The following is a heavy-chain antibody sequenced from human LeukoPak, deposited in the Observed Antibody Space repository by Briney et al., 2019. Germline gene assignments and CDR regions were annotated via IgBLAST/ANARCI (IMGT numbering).Heavy chain of an antibody. CDR3: ARGVYYYDSSGYSLFDY. D-gene: IGHD3-22*01. CDR2: ISSSGSTI. J-gene: IGHJ4*02. Sequence: PGGSLRLSCAASGFTFSSYEMNWVRQAPGKGLEWVSYISSSGSTIYYADSVKGRFTISRDNAKNSLYLQMNSLRAEDTAVYYCARGVYYYDSSGYSLFDYWGQGTLVTVSS. CDR1: GFTFSSYE. V-gene: IGHV3-48*03.